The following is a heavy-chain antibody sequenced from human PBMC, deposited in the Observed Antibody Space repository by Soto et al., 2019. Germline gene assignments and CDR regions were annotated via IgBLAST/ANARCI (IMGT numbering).Heavy chain of an antibody. Sequence: EVQLLESGGALVQPGGSLRLSCAASGFTFRNYAMSWVRQAPGKGLEWVSRISGNGGDINYADSVKGRFTISRDNSKNMLYLQMKSLRAEDKAVYYCAKRGDIVEVSRTFVDYGMDVWGQGTTVTVSS. D-gene: IGHD2-15*01. V-gene: IGHV3-23*01. CDR1: GFTFRNYA. CDR3: AKRGDIVEVSRTFVDYGMDV. CDR2: ISGNGGDI. J-gene: IGHJ6*02.